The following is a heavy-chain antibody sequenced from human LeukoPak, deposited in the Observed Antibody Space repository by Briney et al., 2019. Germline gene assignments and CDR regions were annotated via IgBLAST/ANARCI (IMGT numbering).Heavy chain of an antibody. J-gene: IGHJ4*02. CDR1: GYTFTGYY. Sequence: ASVKVSCKASGYTFTGYYMYWVRQAPGQGLEWMGWINPNSGGTNYAQKFQGRVTMTRDTSINTAYMELSRLRSDDTAVYYCARDSYDILTGYPPAPFDYWGQGTLVTVSS. CDR2: INPNSGGT. V-gene: IGHV1-2*02. D-gene: IGHD3-9*01. CDR3: ARDSYDILTGYPPAPFDY.